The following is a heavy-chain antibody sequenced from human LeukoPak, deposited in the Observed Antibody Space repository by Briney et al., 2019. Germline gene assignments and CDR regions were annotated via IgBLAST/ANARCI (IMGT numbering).Heavy chain of an antibody. CDR3: ARAPYSRRPPYYYYYMDV. V-gene: IGHV4-61*10. Sequence: SETLSLTCTVSGGSISSGSYCWRWIRQPAGKGLEWIGHIHNSGNTNYNSSRKSRITISVETSKNQFSLKLSSVTAADTAVYYCARAPYSRRPPYYYYYMDVWGKGTTVTISS. J-gene: IGHJ6*03. D-gene: IGHD1-14*01. CDR1: GGSISSGSYC. CDR2: IHNSGNT.